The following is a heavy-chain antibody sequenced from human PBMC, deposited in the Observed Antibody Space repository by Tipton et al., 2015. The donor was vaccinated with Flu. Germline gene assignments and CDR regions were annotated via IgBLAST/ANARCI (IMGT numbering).Heavy chain of an antibody. CDR1: GNFIRSGSFY. V-gene: IGHV4-61*02. D-gene: IGHD4-17*01. Sequence: TLSLTCTVSGNFIRSGSFYWSWIRQPAGKGLEWIGRIYTSGRTDYNPSLKSRVTMSLDTSKNQFSLKMSSVTAADTAMYYCARDYGDLNWFDPWGQGTLVTVSS. J-gene: IGHJ5*02. CDR2: IYTSGRT. CDR3: ARDYGDLNWFDP.